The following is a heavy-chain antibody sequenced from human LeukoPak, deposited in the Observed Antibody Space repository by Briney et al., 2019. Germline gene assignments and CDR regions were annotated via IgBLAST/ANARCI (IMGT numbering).Heavy chain of an antibody. CDR2: IYSGGST. J-gene: IGHJ4*02. CDR3: AKDQLTYYFDSSGYYPLAY. Sequence: GGSLRLSCAASGFTVSSNYMSWVRQAPGKGLEWVSVIYSGGSTYYADSVKGRFTISRDNSKNTLYLQMNSLRAEDTAVYYCAKDQLTYYFDSSGYYPLAYWGQGTLVTVSS. CDR1: GFTVSSNY. V-gene: IGHV3-66*01. D-gene: IGHD3-22*01.